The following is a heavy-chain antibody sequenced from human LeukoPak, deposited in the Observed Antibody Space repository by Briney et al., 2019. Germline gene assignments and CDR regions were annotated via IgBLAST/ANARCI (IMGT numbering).Heavy chain of an antibody. D-gene: IGHD5-18*01. CDR3: ARSYDLDY. CDR2: IKQDGSEK. V-gene: IGHV3-7*01. J-gene: IGHJ4*02. Sequence: GGSLRLSCAASGFTFSSYWVSWVRQAPGKGLEWVANIKQDGSEKYYVDSVKGRFTISRDNAKNSLYLQMNSLRAEDTAVYYCARSYDLDYWGQGTLVTVSS. CDR1: GFTFSSYW.